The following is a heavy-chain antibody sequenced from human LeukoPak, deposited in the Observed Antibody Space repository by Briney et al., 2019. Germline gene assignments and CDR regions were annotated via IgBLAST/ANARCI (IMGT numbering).Heavy chain of an antibody. D-gene: IGHD3-10*01. CDR2: IWYDGSNK. Sequence: HPGGSLRLSCAASGFTFSSYGMHWVRQAPGKGLEWVAVIWYDGSNKYYADSVKGRFTISRDNSKNTLYLQMNSLRAEDTAVYYCAREEFDYYGSAYGMDVWGKGTTVTVSS. CDR3: AREEFDYYGSAYGMDV. CDR1: GFTFSSYG. J-gene: IGHJ6*04. V-gene: IGHV3-33*01.